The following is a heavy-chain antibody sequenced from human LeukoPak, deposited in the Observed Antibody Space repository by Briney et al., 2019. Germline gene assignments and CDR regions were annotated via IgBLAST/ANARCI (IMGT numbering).Heavy chain of an antibody. CDR1: GGSISSSSYY. CDR3: ARGRPYYDILTGYPPDNWFDP. CDR2: IYYRGST. Sequence: SETLSLTCTVSGGSISSSSYYWGWIRQPPGKGLEWLGTIYYRGSTNYNPSLKSRVTISVDTSKNQFSLKLSSVTAADTAVYYCARGRPYYDILTGYPPDNWFDPWGQGTLVTVSS. J-gene: IGHJ5*02. D-gene: IGHD3-9*01. V-gene: IGHV4-39*07.